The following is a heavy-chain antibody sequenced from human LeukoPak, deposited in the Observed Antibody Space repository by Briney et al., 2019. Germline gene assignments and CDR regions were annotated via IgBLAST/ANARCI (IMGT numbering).Heavy chain of an antibody. CDR3: SRGGGYGDY. D-gene: IGHD5-12*01. CDR2: IHTNGGT. J-gene: IGHJ4*02. CDR1: GASITSFY. V-gene: IGHV4-4*07. Sequence: SETLSLTCTVSGASITSFYYNRISQSAGKGLEWIGRIHTNGGTDYRPSLNSRVTMSVDTSKKQISLKLTSVTAADTAVYFCSRGGGYGDYWGQGILVTVSS.